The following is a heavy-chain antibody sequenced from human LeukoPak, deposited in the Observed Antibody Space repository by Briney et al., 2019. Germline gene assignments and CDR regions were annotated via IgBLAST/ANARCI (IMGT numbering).Heavy chain of an antibody. CDR3: AKWPEGAMDYFDY. CDR1: GFTFSSSA. CDR2: ISASGGST. V-gene: IGHV3-23*01. D-gene: IGHD3-16*01. J-gene: IGHJ4*02. Sequence: GGSLRLSCAASGFTFSSSAMSWVRQAPGKGLEWVSGISASGGSTSYADSVRGRFTISRDNSKNTLYLEMSSLRVEDTAIYYCAKWPEGAMDYFDYWGQGTLVTVSS.